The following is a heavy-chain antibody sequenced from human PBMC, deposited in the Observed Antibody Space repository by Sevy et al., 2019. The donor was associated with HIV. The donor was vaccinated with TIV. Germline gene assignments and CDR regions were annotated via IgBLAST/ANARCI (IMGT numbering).Heavy chain of an antibody. Sequence: GGSLRLSCAASGLSFRRYELNWVRQAPGKGLQWISYISTGGGTIFYADSVKGRFAISRDNAKNSVFLQMNSLRAEDTAVYFCATSSRDDYNYYFDYWGHGTLVTVSS. CDR1: GLSFRRYE. CDR3: ATSSRDDYNYYFDY. D-gene: IGHD4-4*01. J-gene: IGHJ4*01. V-gene: IGHV3-48*03. CDR2: ISTGGGTI.